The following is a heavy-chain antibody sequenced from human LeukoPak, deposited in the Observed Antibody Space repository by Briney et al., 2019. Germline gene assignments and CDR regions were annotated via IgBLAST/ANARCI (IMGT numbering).Heavy chain of an antibody. Sequence: PSETLSLTCTISGGSMRSTYWNWIRQPAGRELEWLGRIYTTGHTKYNPSLQSRVTMSVDTSKNQFSLRLISVTAADTGVYYCARELDISWYYFDLWGQGIPVTVSS. CDR1: GGSMRSTY. CDR2: IYTTGHT. J-gene: IGHJ4*02. D-gene: IGHD6-13*01. CDR3: ARELDISWYYFDL. V-gene: IGHV4-4*07.